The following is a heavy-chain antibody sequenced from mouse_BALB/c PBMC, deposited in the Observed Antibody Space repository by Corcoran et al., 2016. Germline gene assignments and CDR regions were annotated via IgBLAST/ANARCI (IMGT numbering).Heavy chain of an antibody. CDR2: INPYNGAT. V-gene: IGHV1-26*01. D-gene: IGHD1-1*01. CDR3: ARAHGVGEYFDV. Sequence: EVQLQQSGPELVKPGASVKISCKASGYSFTGYYIHWVKQSHVKSLEWIGRINPYNGATSYNQNFKDKASLTVDKSSSTAYMELHSLTSEDSAVYYCARAHGVGEYFDVWGAGTTVTVSS. CDR1: GYSFTGYY. J-gene: IGHJ1*01.